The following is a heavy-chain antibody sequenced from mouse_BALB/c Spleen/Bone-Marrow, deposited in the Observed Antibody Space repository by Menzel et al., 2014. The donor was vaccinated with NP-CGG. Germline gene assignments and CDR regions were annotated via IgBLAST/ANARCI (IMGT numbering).Heavy chain of an antibody. CDR1: GYTFTNYW. Sequence: VKLVESGAELAKPGASVKMSCKASGYTFTNYWMHWVKQRPGQGLEWIGYINPSTGYTEYNQEFKDKATLTADKSSSTAYMQLSSLTSEDSAVYYCARIYYYGRDYWGQGTTLTVSS. D-gene: IGHD1-1*01. J-gene: IGHJ2*01. V-gene: IGHV1-7*01. CDR3: ARIYYYGRDY. CDR2: INPSTGYT.